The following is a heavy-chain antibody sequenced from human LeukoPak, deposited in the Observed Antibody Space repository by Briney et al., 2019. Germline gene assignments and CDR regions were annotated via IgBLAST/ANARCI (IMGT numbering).Heavy chain of an antibody. CDR3: ARAPRYFDWMTVDY. V-gene: IGHV1-8*03. D-gene: IGHD3-9*01. J-gene: IGHJ4*02. Sequence: ASVKVSFKASGYTFTSYDINWVRQATGQGLEWMGWMNPNSGNTGYAQKFQGRVTITRNTSISTAYMELSSLRSEDTAVYYCARAPRYFDWMTVDYWGQGTLVTVSS. CDR1: GYTFTSYD. CDR2: MNPNSGNT.